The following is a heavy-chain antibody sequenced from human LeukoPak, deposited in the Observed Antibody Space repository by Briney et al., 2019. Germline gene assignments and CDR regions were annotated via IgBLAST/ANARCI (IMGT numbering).Heavy chain of an antibody. Sequence: ASVKVSRKASRYTFTGYYMHWVRRAPGQGLEWMGRINPNTGGTNYVQKLQGRVTVTRDTSISTAYMELSSLRSDDTAVYYCARERDGDYARGLDYWGQGTLVTVSS. D-gene: IGHD4-17*01. CDR3: ARERDGDYARGLDY. J-gene: IGHJ4*02. V-gene: IGHV1-2*06. CDR2: INPNTGGT. CDR1: RYTFTGYY.